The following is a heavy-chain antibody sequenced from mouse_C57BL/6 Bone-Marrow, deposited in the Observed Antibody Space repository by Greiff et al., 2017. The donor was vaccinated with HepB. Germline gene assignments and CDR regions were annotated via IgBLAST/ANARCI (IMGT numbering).Heavy chain of an antibody. D-gene: IGHD2-3*01. Sequence: EVKVVESEGGLVQPGSSMKLSCTASGFTFSDYYMAWVRQVPEKGLEWVANINYDGSSTYYLDSLKSRFIISRDNAKNILYLQMSSLKSEDTATYYCAREGLLSRNYYAMDYWGQGTSVTVSS. CDR3: AREGLLSRNYYAMDY. CDR2: INYDGSST. J-gene: IGHJ4*01. CDR1: GFTFSDYY. V-gene: IGHV5-16*01.